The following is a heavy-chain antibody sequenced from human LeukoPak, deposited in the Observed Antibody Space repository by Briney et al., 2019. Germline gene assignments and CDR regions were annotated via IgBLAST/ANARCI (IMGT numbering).Heavy chain of an antibody. CDR3: ARICASAYYDFWSGYYPHLDY. D-gene: IGHD3-3*01. J-gene: IGHJ4*02. CDR2: IKQDGSEK. CDR1: GFTFSSYW. Sequence: GGSLRLSCAASGFTFSSYWMSWVRQAPGKGLEWVANIKQDGSEKYYVDSVKGRFTISRDNAKNSLYLQMNSLRAEDTAVYYCARICASAYYDFWSGYYPHLDYWGQGTLVTVSS. V-gene: IGHV3-7*01.